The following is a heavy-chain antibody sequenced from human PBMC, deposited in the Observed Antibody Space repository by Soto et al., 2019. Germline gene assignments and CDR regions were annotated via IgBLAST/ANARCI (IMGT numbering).Heavy chain of an antibody. Sequence: GGSLRLSCAASGFTFSSYGMHWVRQAPGKGLEWVAVISYDGSNKYYADSVKGRFTISRDNSKNTLYLQMNSLRAEDTAVYYCAAAHYDSSGYYYGLYYWGQGTLVTVSS. J-gene: IGHJ4*02. CDR3: AAAHYDSSGYYYGLYY. CDR2: ISYDGSNK. CDR1: GFTFSSYG. D-gene: IGHD3-22*01. V-gene: IGHV3-30*03.